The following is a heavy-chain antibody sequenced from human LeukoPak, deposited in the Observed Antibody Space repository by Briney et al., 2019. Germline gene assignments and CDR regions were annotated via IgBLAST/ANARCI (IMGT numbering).Heavy chain of an antibody. CDR1: GFTFSSYA. D-gene: IGHD5-12*01. V-gene: IGHV3-23*01. CDR2: ISGSGGST. Sequence: GGSLRLSCAASGFTFSSYAMSWVRQAPGKGLEWVSAISGSGGSTYYADSVKGRFTISRDDSKNTLYLQMNSLRAEDTAVYYCAKEAWSDIVATIYLGELRNWGQGTLVTVSS. J-gene: IGHJ4*02. CDR3: AKEAWSDIVATIYLGELRN.